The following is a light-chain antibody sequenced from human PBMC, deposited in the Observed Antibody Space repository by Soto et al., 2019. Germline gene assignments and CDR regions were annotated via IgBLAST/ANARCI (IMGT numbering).Light chain of an antibody. V-gene: IGKV1-33*01. Sequence: DIQMTQSPSSLSASVGDRVTITCQASRDISVYLNWYQQKPGKPPKLLVYDASNLQTGVPSRFSGSGSGTQFTLTIIRLQPEDIATYYCQQYDNLPPYTFGQGTKREIK. CDR2: DAS. J-gene: IGKJ2*01. CDR1: RDISVY. CDR3: QQYDNLPPYT.